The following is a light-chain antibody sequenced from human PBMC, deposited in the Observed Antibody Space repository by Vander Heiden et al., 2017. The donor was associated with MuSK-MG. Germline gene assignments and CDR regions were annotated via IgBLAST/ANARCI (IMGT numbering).Light chain of an antibody. J-gene: IGLJ2*01. V-gene: IGLV1-44*01. CDR1: SSNIGSTA. Sequence: QSVLPQPPSASGTPGPRVTISCSGSSSNIGSTAVNWYQQFPGTAPKLLIYSHNQRPSGVPDRFSGSKSGTSASLVITGLLAEDEADYYCGAWDDIVNGPVFGGGTKLTVL. CDR3: GAWDDIVNGPV. CDR2: SHN.